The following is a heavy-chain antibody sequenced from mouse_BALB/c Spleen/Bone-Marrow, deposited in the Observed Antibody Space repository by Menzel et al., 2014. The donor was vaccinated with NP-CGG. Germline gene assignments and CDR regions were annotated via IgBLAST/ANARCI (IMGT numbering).Heavy chain of an antibody. V-gene: IGHV5-6-3*01. Sequence: DVMLVESGGGLVQPGGSLKLSCAASGFTFGNYAMSWVRQTPDKRLELVATINSNGGSTYYPDSVKGRFTISRDNARNTLCLQMSSLKSEDTAMYYCARVAYYNVYFDYWGQGTTLTVSS. J-gene: IGHJ2*01. CDR2: INSNGGST. CDR3: ARVAYYNVYFDY. D-gene: IGHD2-12*01. CDR1: GFTFGNYA.